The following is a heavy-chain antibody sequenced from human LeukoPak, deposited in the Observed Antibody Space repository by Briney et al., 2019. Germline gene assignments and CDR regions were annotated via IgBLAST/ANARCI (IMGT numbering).Heavy chain of an antibody. CDR2: INRDGSEK. D-gene: IGHD4-23*01. J-gene: IGHJ4*02. CDR3: AGGGGLQ. Sequence: PGGSLRLSCAISGFTFSSYWMTWVRQAPGKGLEWVANINRDGSEKYYVDSVKGRFTISRDNAKNSLYLQMNSLRAEDTAVYYCAGGGGLQGGQGTLVTVSS. V-gene: IGHV3-7*03. CDR1: GFTFSSYW.